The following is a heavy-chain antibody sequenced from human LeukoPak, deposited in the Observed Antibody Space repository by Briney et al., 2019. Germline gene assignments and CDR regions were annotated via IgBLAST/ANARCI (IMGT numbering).Heavy chain of an antibody. CDR2: IIPIFGIA. D-gene: IGHD3-22*01. J-gene: IGHJ4*02. CDR3: ARTLHCYDSSGFAY. V-gene: IGHV1-69*04. Sequence: SVKVSCKASGGTFSSYAISWVRQAPGQGLEWMGRIIPIFGIANYAQKFQGRVTITADKSTSTAYMELSSLRSEDTAVYYCARTLHCYDSSGFAYWGQGTLVTVSS. CDR1: GGTFSSYA.